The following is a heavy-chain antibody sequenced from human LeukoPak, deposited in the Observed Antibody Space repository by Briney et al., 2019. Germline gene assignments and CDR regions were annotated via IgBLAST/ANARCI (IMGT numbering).Heavy chain of an antibody. CDR2: INQDGSEK. Sequence: GGSLRLSCAASGFPFSSHWLSWFRQSPGKGLEWVAHINQDGSEKYYADSVKGRFTISRDNARNSQYLQMNSLRAEDTAVYYCASGGGWVFNNWGQGTLVTVSS. D-gene: IGHD6-19*01. CDR3: ASGGGWVFNN. J-gene: IGHJ4*02. CDR1: GFPFSSHW. V-gene: IGHV3-7*01.